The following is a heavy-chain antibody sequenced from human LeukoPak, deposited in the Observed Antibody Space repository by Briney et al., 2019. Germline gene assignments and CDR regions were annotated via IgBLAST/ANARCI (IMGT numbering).Heavy chain of an antibody. CDR1: GFTFSSYG. V-gene: IGHV3-21*01. J-gene: IGHJ6*03. D-gene: IGHD3-10*01. CDR3: ARKYGSGSYYYMDV. CDR2: ISSSSSYI. Sequence: GTLRLSCAASGFTFSSYGMSWVRQAPGKGLEWVSSISSSSSYIYYADSVKGRFTISRDNAKNSLYLQMNSLRAEDTAVYYCARKYGSGSYYYMDVWGKGTTATVSS.